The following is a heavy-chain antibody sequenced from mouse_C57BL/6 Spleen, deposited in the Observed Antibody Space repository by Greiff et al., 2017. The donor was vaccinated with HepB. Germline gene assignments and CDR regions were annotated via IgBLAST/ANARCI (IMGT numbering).Heavy chain of an antibody. CDR3: ARGGYSNPSWAMDY. V-gene: IGHV1-69*01. CDR1: GYTFTSYW. Sequence: QVQLQQPGAELVMPGASVKLSCKASGYTFTSYWMHWVKQRPGQGLEWIGEIDPSDSYTNYNQKFKGKSTLTVDKSSSTAYMQLSSLTSEDSAVYYCARGGYSNPSWAMDYWGQGTSVTVSS. D-gene: IGHD2-5*01. CDR2: IDPSDSYT. J-gene: IGHJ4*01.